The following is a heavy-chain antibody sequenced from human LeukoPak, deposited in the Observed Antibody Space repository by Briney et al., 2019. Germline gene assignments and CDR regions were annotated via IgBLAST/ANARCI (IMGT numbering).Heavy chain of an antibody. Sequence: SETLSLTCTVSGGSISSYYWSWIRQPPGKGLEWIGYIYYSGSTNYNPSLKSRVTISVDTSKSQFSLKLNSVTAADTVFYYCATSGGDWFDPWGQGTLVTVSS. V-gene: IGHV4-59*12. CDR3: ATSGGDWFDP. CDR1: GGSISSYY. D-gene: IGHD3-16*01. CDR2: IYYSGST. J-gene: IGHJ5*02.